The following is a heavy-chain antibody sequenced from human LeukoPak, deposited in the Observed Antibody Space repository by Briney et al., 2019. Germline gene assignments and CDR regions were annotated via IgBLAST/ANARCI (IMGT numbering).Heavy chain of an antibody. CDR2: ISGSGDRT. V-gene: IGHV3-23*01. CDR3: ARVTVTTTSDYFDY. D-gene: IGHD4-17*01. Sequence: AGSLRLSCAASGFTFSNYAMNWVRQAPGKGLEWASVISGSGDRTYYTDSVKGRFTISRDNSKNTLYLQMISLRAEDTAVYYCARVTVTTTSDYFDYWGQGTLVTVSS. CDR1: GFTFSNYA. J-gene: IGHJ4*02.